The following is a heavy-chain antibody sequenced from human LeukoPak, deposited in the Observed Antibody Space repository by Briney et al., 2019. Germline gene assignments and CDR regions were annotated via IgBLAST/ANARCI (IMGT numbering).Heavy chain of an antibody. Sequence: GGSLRLSCAASGFTVSSNYMSWVRQAPGKGLEWVSVIYSGGSTYYADSVKGRFTISRDNSKNTLYLQMNSLRAEDTAVYYCARAITMVRGVIKYHWFDPWGQGTLVTVSS. CDR1: GFTVSSNY. V-gene: IGHV3-66*01. D-gene: IGHD3-10*01. J-gene: IGHJ5*02. CDR3: ARAITMVRGVIKYHWFDP. CDR2: IYSGGST.